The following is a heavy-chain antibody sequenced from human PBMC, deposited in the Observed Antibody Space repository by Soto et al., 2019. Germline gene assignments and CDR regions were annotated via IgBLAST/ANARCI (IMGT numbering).Heavy chain of an antibody. CDR1: GYTFTSYA. J-gene: IGHJ6*02. CDR3: ARDSADFWSGYPIYGMDV. D-gene: IGHD3-3*01. CDR2: INAGNGNT. V-gene: IGHV1-3*01. Sequence: QVQLVQSGAAVKKPGASVTVSCKASGYTFTSYAMHWVRQAPGQSLEWMGWINAGNGNTKYSQKFQGRVTITRDTSASTAYMELSRLRSEDTAVYSCARDSADFWSGYPIYGMDVWGQGTTVTVSS.